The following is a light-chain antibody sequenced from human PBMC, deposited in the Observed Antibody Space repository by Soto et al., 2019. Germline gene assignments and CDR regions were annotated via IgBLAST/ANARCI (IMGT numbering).Light chain of an antibody. CDR2: AAS. J-gene: IGKJ1*01. V-gene: IGKV1-39*01. CDR1: QSTSTF. CDR3: QQYASYWT. Sequence: DIQMTQSPSSLSASVGDRVTITCRARQSTSTFLNWYQQKPGKAPNLLIYAASGLQSGVPSRFSGSGSGTDFTLTISRLQPDDSATYYCQQYASYWTFGQGTKV.